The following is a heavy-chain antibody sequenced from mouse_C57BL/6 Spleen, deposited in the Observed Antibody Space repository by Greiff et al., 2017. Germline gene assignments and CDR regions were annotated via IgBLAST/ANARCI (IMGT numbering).Heavy chain of an antibody. CDR3: ANYYGSSSHWYFDV. D-gene: IGHD1-1*01. CDR2: INPNYGTT. J-gene: IGHJ1*03. CDR1: GYSFTDYN. V-gene: IGHV1-39*01. Sequence: VQLQQSGPELVKPGASVKISCKASGYSFTDYNMNWVKQSNGKSLEWIGVINPNYGTTSYNQKFKGKATLTVDQSSSTAYMQLNSLTSEDSAVYYCANYYGSSSHWYFDVWGTGTTVTVSS.